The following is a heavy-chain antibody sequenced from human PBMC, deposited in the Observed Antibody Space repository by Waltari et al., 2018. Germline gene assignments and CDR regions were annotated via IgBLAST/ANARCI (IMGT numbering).Heavy chain of an antibody. CDR2: IWYDGSNK. D-gene: IGHD2-15*01. V-gene: IGHV3-33*06. Sequence: QVQLVESGGGVVQPGRSLRLSCAASGFTFSSYGMHWVRQAPGKGLEWVAVIWYDGSNKYYADSVKGRFTISRDNSMNTLYLQMNSLRAEDTAVYYCAKGEVVVAATGWYFDYWGQGTLVTVSS. CDR3: AKGEVVVAATGWYFDY. CDR1: GFTFSSYG. J-gene: IGHJ4*02.